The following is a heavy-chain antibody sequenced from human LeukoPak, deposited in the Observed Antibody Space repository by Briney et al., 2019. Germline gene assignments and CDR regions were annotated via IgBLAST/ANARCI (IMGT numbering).Heavy chain of an antibody. D-gene: IGHD2-2*01. CDR1: GVSISSSNW. J-gene: IGHJ5*02. V-gene: IGHV4-4*02. CDR2: NYHSGST. CDR3: ARITGRGYCTSSSCRGAWFDP. Sequence: PSDTLSLICAVSGVSISSSNWWSWVRQPPGKGLEWSGENYHSGSTNYNPSLKSRVTISVDKSNNQFSLKLSSVTAADTAVYYCARITGRGYCTSSSCRGAWFDPWGQGTLVTVSS.